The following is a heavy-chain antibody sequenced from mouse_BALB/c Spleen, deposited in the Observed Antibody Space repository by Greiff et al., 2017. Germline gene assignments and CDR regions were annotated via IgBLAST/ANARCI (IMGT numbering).Heavy chain of an antibody. CDR1: GYTFTSYW. CDR2: IDPSDSYT. CDR3: ARLGPGYYFDY. Sequence: QVQLQQPGAELVKPGASVKLSCKASGYTFTSYWMHWVKQRPGQGLEWIGEIDPSDSYTNYNQKFKGKATLTVDNSSSTAYMQLSSLTSEDSAVYYCARLGPGYYFDYWGQGTTLTVSS. V-gene: IGHV1-69*02. D-gene: IGHD4-1*01. J-gene: IGHJ2*01.